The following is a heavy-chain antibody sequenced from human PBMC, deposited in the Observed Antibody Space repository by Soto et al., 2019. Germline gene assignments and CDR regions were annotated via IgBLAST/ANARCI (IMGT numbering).Heavy chain of an antibody. Sequence: PGGSLRLSCAGPGFTFSNFPLHWVRQAPGKGLEWVAVISFDGANKYYADSVKGRFALSRDNSKNTVFLQMNSLRRDDTAIYYCPRRTLVTTRYFQHWGQGTQVTVSS. J-gene: IGHJ1*01. D-gene: IGHD4-4*01. V-gene: IGHV3-30*09. CDR1: GFTFSNFP. CDR3: PRRTLVTTRYFQH. CDR2: ISFDGANK.